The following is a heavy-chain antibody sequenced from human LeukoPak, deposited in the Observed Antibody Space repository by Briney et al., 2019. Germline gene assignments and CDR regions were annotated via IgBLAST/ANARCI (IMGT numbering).Heavy chain of an antibody. CDR3: ARDGVTYSSSWYGNWFDP. V-gene: IGHV3-21*01. Sequence: GGSLRLSCAASGYTFSSYSMNWVRQAPGKGLEWVSSISSSSSYIYYADSVKGRFTISRDNAKNSLYLQMNSLRAEDTAVYYCARDGVTYSSSWYGNWFDPWGQGTLVTVSS. CDR1: GYTFSSYS. CDR2: ISSSSSYI. J-gene: IGHJ5*02. D-gene: IGHD6-13*01.